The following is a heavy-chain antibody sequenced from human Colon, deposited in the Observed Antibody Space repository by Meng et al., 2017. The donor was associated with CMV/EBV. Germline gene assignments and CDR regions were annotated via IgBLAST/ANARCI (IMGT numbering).Heavy chain of an antibody. D-gene: IGHD4/OR15-4a*01. V-gene: IGHV3-21*01. CDR3: ARGADLDF. CDR1: GFTFGSYA. J-gene: IGHJ4*02. Sequence: GESLKISCAASGFTFGSYAVSWVRQAPGRGLEWVASVSSSSAFIYYVDSLKGRFTISRDNAKNSLFLQMNSLRAEDTAVYYCARGADLDFWGQGTLVTVSS. CDR2: VSSSSAFI.